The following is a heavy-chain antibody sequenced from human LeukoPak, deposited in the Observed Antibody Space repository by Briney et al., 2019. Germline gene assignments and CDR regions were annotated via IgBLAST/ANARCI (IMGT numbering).Heavy chain of an antibody. J-gene: IGHJ6*03. D-gene: IGHD6-19*01. CDR2: TYYRSKWSF. CDR3: ARGGHSSGWYGYYYYYYMDV. CDR1: GDSIFTNNVA. V-gene: IGHV6-1*01. Sequence: SQTLSLTCAISGDSIFTNNVAWNWIRQSPSRGLEWLGRTYYRSKWSFDYAVSVKSRITINADTSKNQFSLQLSSVTPEDTAVYYCARGGHSSGWYGYYYYYYMDVWGKGTTVTVSS.